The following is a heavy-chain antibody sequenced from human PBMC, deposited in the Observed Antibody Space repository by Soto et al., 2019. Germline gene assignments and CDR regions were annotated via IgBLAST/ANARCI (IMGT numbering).Heavy chain of an antibody. CDR2: ISGSGGSA. J-gene: IGHJ4*02. V-gene: IGHV3-23*01. D-gene: IGHD6-19*01. CDR1: GFTFSSYA. Sequence: GGSLRLSCAASGFTFSSYAMSWVRQAPGKGLEWVSAISGSGGSAYYADSVKGRFTISRDNSKNTLYLQMNSLRAEDTAVYYCAKDSGPMRQWLDYWGQGTLVTVSS. CDR3: AKDSGPMRQWLDY.